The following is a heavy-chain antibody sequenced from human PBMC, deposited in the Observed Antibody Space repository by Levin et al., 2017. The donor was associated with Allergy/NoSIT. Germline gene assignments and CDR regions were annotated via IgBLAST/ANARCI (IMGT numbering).Heavy chain of an antibody. CDR2: IWYDGGTE. CDR3: ARDGDSWNQFDW. V-gene: IGHV3-33*01. Sequence: PGGSLRLSCAASGFTFNNYHMHWVRQAPGKGLEWVAIIWYDGGTEYYGDSMKGRFTISRDNSKNTLYLQINILRVEDTAVYYCARDGDSWNQFDWWGQGTLVTVSS. J-gene: IGHJ4*02. D-gene: IGHD2-15*01. CDR1: GFTFNNYH.